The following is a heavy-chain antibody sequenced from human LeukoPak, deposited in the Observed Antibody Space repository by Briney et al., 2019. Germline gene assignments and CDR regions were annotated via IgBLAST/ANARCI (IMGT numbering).Heavy chain of an antibody. J-gene: IGHJ4*02. D-gene: IGHD2-2*01. V-gene: IGHV4-39*01. Sequence: PSETLSLTCTVSDGSISSDTYYWDWIRQPPGKGLEWIGSIYYSGNTYYNPSLKSRLTMSIDTTKDQFSLKLSSVIASDTAVYYCARHAKGTYRSRTSCYYDYWGPGTLVTVSS. CDR3: ARHAKGTYRSRTSCYYDY. CDR1: DGSISSDTYY. CDR2: IYYSGNT.